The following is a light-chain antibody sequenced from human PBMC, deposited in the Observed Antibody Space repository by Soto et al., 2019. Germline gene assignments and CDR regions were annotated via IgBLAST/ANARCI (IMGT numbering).Light chain of an antibody. CDR3: QQYNNGPPTWT. Sequence: EIVMTQSPATLSVSPGERATLSCRASQSVSSNLAWYQQKPGQDPRLLIYGASTSATGIPARFSGSGSGTEFTLTISSLQSEDYAVYYCQQYNNGPPTWTFGQGTKVEIK. J-gene: IGKJ1*01. CDR1: QSVSSN. V-gene: IGKV3-15*01. CDR2: GAS.